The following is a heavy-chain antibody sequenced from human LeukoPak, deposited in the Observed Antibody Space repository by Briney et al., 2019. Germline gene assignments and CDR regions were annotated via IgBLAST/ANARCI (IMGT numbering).Heavy chain of an antibody. J-gene: IGHJ4*02. CDR3: AKHDSSGYYHTTHFDY. Sequence: GGSLRLSCAASGFTFSSYAMSWVRQAPGKGLEWVSAISGSGGSTYYADSVKGRFTISGDNSKNTLYLQMNSLRAEDTAVYYCAKHDSSGYYHTTHFDYWGQGTLVTVSS. CDR2: ISGSGGST. D-gene: IGHD3-22*01. CDR1: GFTFSSYA. V-gene: IGHV3-23*01.